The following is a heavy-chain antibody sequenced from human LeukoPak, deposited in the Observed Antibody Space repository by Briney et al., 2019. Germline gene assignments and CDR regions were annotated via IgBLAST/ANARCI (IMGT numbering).Heavy chain of an antibody. CDR3: YGGRGRDY. D-gene: IGHD4-23*01. J-gene: IGHJ4*02. V-gene: IGHV6-1*01. Sequence: SQTLSLTCAISGDSVAINRAAWNWIRQSPSRDLEWLGRTYYRSKWYNEYAVSMKGRININPDSSRNQFSLQLNSMTPDDTAVYYCYGGRGRDYWGQGTLVTVSS. CDR1: GDSVAINRAA. CDR2: TYYRSKWYN.